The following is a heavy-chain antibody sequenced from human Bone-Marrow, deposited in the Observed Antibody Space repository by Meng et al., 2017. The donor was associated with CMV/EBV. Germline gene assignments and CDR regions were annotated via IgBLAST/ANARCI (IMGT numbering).Heavy chain of an antibody. V-gene: IGHV3-7*01. CDR3: ARANRGDHLGT. D-gene: IGHD2-21*02. CDR2: IKQDGSEK. CDR1: GFTFSSYW. Sequence: ESLKISCAASGFTFSSYWMSWVRQAPGKGLEWVANIKQDGSEKYYVVSVKGRFTISRDNAKNSLHLQMNSLRAEDTAVYYCARANRGDHLGTWGQGTLVTVSS. J-gene: IGHJ5*02.